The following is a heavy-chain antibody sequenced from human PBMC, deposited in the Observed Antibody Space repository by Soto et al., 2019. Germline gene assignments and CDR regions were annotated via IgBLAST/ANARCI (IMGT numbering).Heavy chain of an antibody. Sequence: QVQLVQSEAEVKKPGSSVKVSCKASGGTFSSYAFSWVRQAPGQGLEWMGGIIPMFDTANYAQKFQDRVTISADESTSTAYMELSSLTSEDTAVYYCARSLTYYYETSGYYLGNIWGQETLVNVSS. CDR3: ARSLTYYYETSGYYLGNI. V-gene: IGHV1-69*01. D-gene: IGHD3-22*01. CDR1: GGTFSSYA. CDR2: IIPMFDTA. J-gene: IGHJ4*02.